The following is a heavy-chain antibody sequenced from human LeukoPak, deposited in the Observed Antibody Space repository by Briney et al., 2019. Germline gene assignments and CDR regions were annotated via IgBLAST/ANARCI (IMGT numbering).Heavy chain of an antibody. Sequence: GGSLRLSCAASGFTGSSNYMSWVRQAPGKGLEWVFAISGSGGSTSYADSVKGRLTISRDNSNNTLYLQMNSLRAEDTAVDYCAKAHYYDSSGPFDYWGQGTLVTVSS. CDR1: GFTGSSNY. D-gene: IGHD3-22*01. CDR2: ISGSGGST. V-gene: IGHV3-23*01. CDR3: AKAHYYDSSGPFDY. J-gene: IGHJ4*02.